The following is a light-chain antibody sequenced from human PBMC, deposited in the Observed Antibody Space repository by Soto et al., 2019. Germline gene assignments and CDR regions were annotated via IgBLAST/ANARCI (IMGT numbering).Light chain of an antibody. J-gene: IGKJ5*01. CDR3: QQRNIWPPVT. Sequence: EIVMTQSPATLSVSPGERATLSCRASQTVSTNLAWYQQKPGQAPRLLIYGAFNRATGIPARFSGSGSRTDFTLTISSLEPEDSAIYYCQQRNIWPPVTFGQGTRLEIK. CDR1: QTVSTN. V-gene: IGKV3-11*01. CDR2: GAF.